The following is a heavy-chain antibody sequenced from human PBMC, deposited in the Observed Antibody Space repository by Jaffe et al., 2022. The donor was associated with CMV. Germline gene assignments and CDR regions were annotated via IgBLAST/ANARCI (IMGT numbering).Heavy chain of an antibody. CDR1: GFTFTSSA. Sequence: QMQLVQSGPEVKKPGTSVKVSCKASGFTFTSSAVQWVRQARGQRLEWIGWIVVGSGNTNYAQKFQERVTITRDMSTSTAYMELSSLRSEDTAVYYCAAGVYLAATIYGMDVWGQGTTVTVSS. CDR3: AAGVYLAATIYGMDV. D-gene: IGHD2-15*01. V-gene: IGHV1-58*01. CDR2: IVVGSGNT. J-gene: IGHJ6*02.